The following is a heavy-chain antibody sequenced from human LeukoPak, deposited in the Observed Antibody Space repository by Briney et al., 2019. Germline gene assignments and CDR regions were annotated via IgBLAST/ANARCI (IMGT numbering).Heavy chain of an antibody. D-gene: IGHD3-10*01. Sequence: GGSLRLSCAASGFTFSGYAMSWVRQAPGKGLEWVSPISGSGGSTYYADSVKGRFTSSRDNSKNTLSLQMNNLRAEDTAVYYCAKESRYYYGSGSFSSQFDYWGQGNLVTVSS. J-gene: IGHJ4*02. CDR2: ISGSGGST. CDR3: AKESRYYYGSGSFSSQFDY. CDR1: GFTFSGYA. V-gene: IGHV3-23*01.